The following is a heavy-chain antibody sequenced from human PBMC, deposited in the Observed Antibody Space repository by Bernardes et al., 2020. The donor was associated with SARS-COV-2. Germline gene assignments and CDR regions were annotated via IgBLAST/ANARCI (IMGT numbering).Heavy chain of an antibody. J-gene: IGHJ4*02. D-gene: IGHD3-16*01. Sequence: SEPLWLTCIVSGGSITSSTYYWGWLLQPPGKGLEWIGNIYYSGTTFYNPSLSSRITISIDTSKNQFSLKLNSVTAGDTAVYYCSNDSKGKSLAYWGQGTPVTVSS. V-gene: IGHV4-39*01. CDR2: IYYSGTT. CDR1: GGSITSSTYY. CDR3: SNDSKGKSLAY.